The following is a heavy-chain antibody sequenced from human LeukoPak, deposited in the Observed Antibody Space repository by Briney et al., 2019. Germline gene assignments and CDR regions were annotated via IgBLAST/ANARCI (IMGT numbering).Heavy chain of an antibody. V-gene: IGHV3-49*03. D-gene: IGHD2-2*01. Sequence: PGRSLRLSCTASGFTFGDYAMSWFRQAPGKGLEWVGFIRGKAYGGTTEYAASVKGRFTISRDDSKSIAYLQMNSLKTEDTAVYYCTRDSPRYCSSTSCYEEEGDYWGQGTLVTVSS. CDR1: GFTFGDYA. J-gene: IGHJ4*02. CDR2: IRGKAYGGTT. CDR3: TRDSPRYCSSTSCYEEEGDY.